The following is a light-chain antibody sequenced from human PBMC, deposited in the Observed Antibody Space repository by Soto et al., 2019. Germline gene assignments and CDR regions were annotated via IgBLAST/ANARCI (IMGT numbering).Light chain of an antibody. Sequence: EILLTQSPGTLSLSPGESSTLSCSASQSVWTYLAWYQQKRGQAPRLLMYDASNRASGVPARFSGSGSGTDFTLTISRLEPEDFAVYYCHQYGSSPQTFGQGTKV. J-gene: IGKJ1*01. CDR2: DAS. V-gene: IGKV3-20*01. CDR1: QSVWTY. CDR3: HQYGSSPQT.